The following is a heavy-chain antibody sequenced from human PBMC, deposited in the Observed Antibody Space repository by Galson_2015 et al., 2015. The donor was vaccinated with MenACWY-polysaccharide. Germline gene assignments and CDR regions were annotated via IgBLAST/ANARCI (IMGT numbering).Heavy chain of an antibody. CDR1: GGSISSGGYY. V-gene: IGHV4-31*03. CDR2: IYYSGST. CDR3: ARASTYDSSRRGSDY. J-gene: IGHJ4*02. D-gene: IGHD3-22*01. Sequence: TGLLKPSETLSLTCTVSGGSISSGGYYWSWIRQHPGKGLEWIGYIYYSGSTYYNPSLKSRVTISVDTSKNQFSLKLTSVTAADTAVYYCARASTYDSSRRGSDYWGQGTLVTVSS.